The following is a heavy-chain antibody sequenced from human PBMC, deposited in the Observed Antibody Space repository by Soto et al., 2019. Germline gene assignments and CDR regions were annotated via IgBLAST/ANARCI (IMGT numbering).Heavy chain of an antibody. Sequence: QVQLVQSGPEVKKPGASVMLSCKASGYTFTTYGVRWVRQAPGLGLEWMGWISAYNGNTNHAQKFHGRVTMTTDASANTAYLELRSLRSDDTAVYYCARQEGHIEPMIGEFDFWGQGTLVTVSS. CDR3: ARQEGHIEPMIGEFDF. CDR2: ISAYNGNT. J-gene: IGHJ4*02. D-gene: IGHD3-10*02. V-gene: IGHV1-18*01. CDR1: GYTFTTYG.